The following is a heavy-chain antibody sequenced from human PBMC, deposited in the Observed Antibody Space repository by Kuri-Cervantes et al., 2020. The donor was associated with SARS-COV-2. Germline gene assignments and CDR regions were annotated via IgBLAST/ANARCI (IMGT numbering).Heavy chain of an antibody. CDR1: GYTFTSYA. D-gene: IGHD3-22*01. Sequence: ASVKVSCKASGYTFTSYAMHWVRQAPGQRLEWMGWINAGNGNTKYSQEFQGRVTITRDTSASTAYMELSSLRSEDTAVYYCARSPQRITMIAFDPWGQGTLVTVSS. J-gene: IGHJ5*02. CDR2: INAGNGNT. V-gene: IGHV1-3*01. CDR3: ARSPQRITMIAFDP.